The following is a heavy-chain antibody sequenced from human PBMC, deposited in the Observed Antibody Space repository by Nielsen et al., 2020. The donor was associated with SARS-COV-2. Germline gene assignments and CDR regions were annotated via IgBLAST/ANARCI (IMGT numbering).Heavy chain of an antibody. Sequence: GGSLRLSCAASGFTFNSYAMTWVRQAPGKGLEWVSGIVGSGGSTYYADSVKGRFTVSRDNSKNTLYLQMNSLRSEDTAVYYCARAPSTFYGMDVWGQGTTVTVSS. CDR1: GFTFNSYA. D-gene: IGHD3-16*01. CDR3: ARAPSTFYGMDV. CDR2: IVGSGGST. J-gene: IGHJ6*02. V-gene: IGHV3-23*01.